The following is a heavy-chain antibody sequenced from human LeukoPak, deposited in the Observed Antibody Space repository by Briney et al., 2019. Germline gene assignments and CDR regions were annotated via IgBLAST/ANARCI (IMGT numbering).Heavy chain of an antibody. CDR3: ARAYGDYSWSGGMDV. J-gene: IGHJ6*02. V-gene: IGHV1-46*01. CDR2: IDPSGGST. D-gene: IGHD4-17*01. CDR1: GYSFTSYY. Sequence: GASVKVSCKASGYSFTSYYMHWVRQAPGQGLEWMGIIDPSGGSTNYARKFQGRITMTRDTSTSTAYMELSSLRSEDTAVYYCARAYGDYSWSGGMDVWGQGTTVTVS.